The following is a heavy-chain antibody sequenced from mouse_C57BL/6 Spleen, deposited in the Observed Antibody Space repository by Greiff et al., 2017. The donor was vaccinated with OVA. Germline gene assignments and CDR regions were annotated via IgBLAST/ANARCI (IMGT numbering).Heavy chain of an antibody. Sequence: EVKLQESGPELVKPGASVKMSCKASGYTFTDYNMHWVKQSHGKSLEWIGYINPNNGGTSYNQKFKGKATLTVNKSSSTAYMELRSLTSEDSAVYYCARWGYYGTDYWGQGTTLTVSS. CDR2: INPNNGGT. CDR3: ARWGYYGTDY. D-gene: IGHD1-1*01. J-gene: IGHJ2*01. V-gene: IGHV1-22*01. CDR1: GYTFTDYN.